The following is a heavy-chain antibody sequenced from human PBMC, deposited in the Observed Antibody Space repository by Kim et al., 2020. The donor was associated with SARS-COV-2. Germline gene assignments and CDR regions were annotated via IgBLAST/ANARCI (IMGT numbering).Heavy chain of an antibody. D-gene: IGHD3-3*01. J-gene: IGHJ5*02. CDR1: GGSFSGYY. V-gene: IGHV4-34*01. CDR2: INHSGST. CDR3: ARVSIFGVVRERFDP. Sequence: SETLSLTCAVYGGSFSGYYWSWIRQPPGKGLEWIGEINHSGSTNYNPSLKSRVTISVDTSKNQFSLKLSSVTAADTAVYYCARVSIFGVVRERFDPWGQGTLVTVSS.